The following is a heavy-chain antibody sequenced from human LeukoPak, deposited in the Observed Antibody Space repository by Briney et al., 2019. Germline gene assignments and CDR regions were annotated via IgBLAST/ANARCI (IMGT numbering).Heavy chain of an antibody. D-gene: IGHD6-19*01. CDR3: ARHEGGGWYIDY. V-gene: IGHV5-51*01. Sequence: GESLKISCKGSGYSFSDYWIGWVRQMPGKGLEWMGLIYPADSDTRYSPSFQGQVNISADKPISTAYLRWSSLKASDTAIYYCARHEGGGWYIDYWGQGTLVTVSS. J-gene: IGHJ4*02. CDR2: IYPADSDT. CDR1: GYSFSDYW.